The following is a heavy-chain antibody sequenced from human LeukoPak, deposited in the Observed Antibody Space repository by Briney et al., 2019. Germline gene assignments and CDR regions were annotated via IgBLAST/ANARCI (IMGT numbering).Heavy chain of an antibody. D-gene: IGHD3-9*01. CDR3: AKDEYYDILTGWYFDL. CDR2: ISWNSGSI. V-gene: IGHV3-9*01. J-gene: IGHJ2*01. CDR1: GFTFDDYA. Sequence: QAGGSLRLSCAASGFTFDDYAMHWVRQAPGKGLEWVSGISWNSGSIGYVDSVKGRFTISRDNAKNSLYLQMNSLRAEDTALYYCAKDEYYDILTGWYFDLWGRGTLVTVSS.